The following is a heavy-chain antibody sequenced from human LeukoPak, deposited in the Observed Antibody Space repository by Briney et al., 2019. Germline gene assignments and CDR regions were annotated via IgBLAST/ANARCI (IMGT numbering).Heavy chain of an antibody. CDR2: INPSGGST. V-gene: IGHV1-46*01. D-gene: IGHD6-19*01. J-gene: IGHJ3*02. CDR3: ARGLVVAGTLGAFDI. CDR1: GYTFTSYY. Sequence: GASVRVSCKASGYTFTSYYMHWVRQAPGQGLEWMGIINPSGGSTSYAQKPQGRVTMTRDTSTSTVYMELSSLRSEDTAVYYCARGLVVAGTLGAFDIWGQGTMVTVSS.